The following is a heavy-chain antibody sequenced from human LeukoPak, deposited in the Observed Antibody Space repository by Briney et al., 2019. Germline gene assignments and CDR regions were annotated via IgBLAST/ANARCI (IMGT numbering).Heavy chain of an antibody. J-gene: IGHJ4*02. D-gene: IGHD3-10*02. CDR3: GKVRGDHVLFEDDFVY. CDR1: GFTFNSHA. Sequence: GGSLRLSCTASGFTFNSHAMTWVRQAAGKGLQWVSSITGSGSGAYYADSEKRRHTISRHNYKNTLFLQVDSLRGEHTAMYYCGKVRGDHVLFEDDFVYWGQGTLVTVSS. CDR2: ITGSGSGA. V-gene: IGHV3-23*01.